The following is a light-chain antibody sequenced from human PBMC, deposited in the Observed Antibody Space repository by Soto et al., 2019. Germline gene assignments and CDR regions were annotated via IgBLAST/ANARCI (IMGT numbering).Light chain of an antibody. V-gene: IGKV3-15*01. CDR2: GAS. CDR3: QQYNKWPLT. CDR1: QSVSSN. Sequence: EIVMTQSPATLSVSPGERATLSCRASQSVSSNLAWYQQKPGQAPSLLIYGASTRATDIPARFSGSGSGTEYTLTISTLQSEDFAVYYCQQYNKWPLTFGPGTKVDIK. J-gene: IGKJ3*01.